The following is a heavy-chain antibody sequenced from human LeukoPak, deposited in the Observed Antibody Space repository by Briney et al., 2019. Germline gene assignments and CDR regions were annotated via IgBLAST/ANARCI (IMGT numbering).Heavy chain of an antibody. D-gene: IGHD1-26*01. V-gene: IGHV3-21*01. J-gene: IGHJ4*02. CDR1: GFTFSNYT. CDR3: ARIRVGGNDYFDY. CDR2: ICSSSSDI. Sequence: PGGSLRLSCAASGFTFSNYTMNWVRQAPGKGVEWVASICSSSSDIYYVDSVKGRFTISRDNAKNSLYLQMNSLRAEDTAVYYCARIRVGGNDYFDYWGQGTLVTVSS.